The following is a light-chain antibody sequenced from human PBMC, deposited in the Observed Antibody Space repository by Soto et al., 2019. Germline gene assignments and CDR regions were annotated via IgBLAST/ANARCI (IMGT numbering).Light chain of an antibody. CDR1: QSVSSN. J-gene: IGKJ1*01. CDR2: GAS. CDR3: QQYNNWPRT. Sequence: EIVMTQSPATLSVSPGERATLSCRAGQSVSSNLARYQQKPGQAPRLLIYGASTRATGIPARFSGSGSGTEFTLTISSLQSEDFAVYYCQQYNNWPRTFGRGTKVDIK. V-gene: IGKV3-15*01.